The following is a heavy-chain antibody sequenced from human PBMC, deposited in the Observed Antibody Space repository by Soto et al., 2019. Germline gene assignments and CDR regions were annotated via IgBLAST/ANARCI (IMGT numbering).Heavy chain of an antibody. CDR3: AKAGDDSSGYYYSGSGYYFDY. CDR2: ISGSGGST. D-gene: IGHD3-22*01. V-gene: IGHV3-23*01. CDR1: VFTFSSYA. J-gene: IGHJ4*02. Sequence: GGSLRLSCAASVFTFSSYAMSWVRQAPGKGLEWVSAISGSGGSTYYAGSVKGRFTISRDNSKNTLYLQMNSLRAEDTAVYYCAKAGDDSSGYYYSGSGYYFDYWGQGTLVTVSS.